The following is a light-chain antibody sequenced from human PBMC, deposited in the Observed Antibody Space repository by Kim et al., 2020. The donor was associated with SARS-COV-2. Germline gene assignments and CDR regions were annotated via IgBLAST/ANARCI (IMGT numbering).Light chain of an antibody. Sequence: QSVLTQPASVSGSPGQSITISCTGTSSDVGAYNLVEWYQQFPGTAPKLIIYEVIKRPSGVSIPFSGSKSGNSASLTISGLQAEDEDDYYCCSYEGSSSYVFGGGTKVTVL. V-gene: IGLV2-23*02. J-gene: IGLJ6*01. CDR2: EVI. CDR1: SSDVGAYNL. CDR3: CSYEGSSSYV.